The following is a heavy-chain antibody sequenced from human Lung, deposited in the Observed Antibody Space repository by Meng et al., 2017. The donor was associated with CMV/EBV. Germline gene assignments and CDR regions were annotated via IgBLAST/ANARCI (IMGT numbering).Heavy chain of an antibody. CDR1: GFTFNTYW. Sequence: SGFTFNTYWMHWVRQAAGKGLVWVSRITSDGSSTTYADSVKGRFTISRDNAKNTLYLQMNSLGAEDTAVYYCAREYRLKYDSSGFDFWGQGTLVTVSS. CDR2: ITSDGSST. D-gene: IGHD3-22*01. V-gene: IGHV3-74*01. CDR3: AREYRLKYDSSGFDF. J-gene: IGHJ4*02.